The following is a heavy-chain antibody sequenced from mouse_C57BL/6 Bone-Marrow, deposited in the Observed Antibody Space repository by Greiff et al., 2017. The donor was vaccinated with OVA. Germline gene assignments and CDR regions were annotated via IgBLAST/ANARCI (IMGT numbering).Heavy chain of an antibody. CDR2: ISDGGSYT. J-gene: IGHJ3*01. V-gene: IGHV5-4*01. Sequence: EVQLVESGGGLVKPGGSLKLSCAASGFTFSSYAMSWVRQTPEKRLEWVATISDGGSYTYYPDNVKGRFTISRDNAKNNLYLQMSHLKSEDTAMYYCARGGLRRGACWGQGTLVTVSA. D-gene: IGHD2-2*01. CDR1: GFTFSSYA. CDR3: ARGGLRRGAC.